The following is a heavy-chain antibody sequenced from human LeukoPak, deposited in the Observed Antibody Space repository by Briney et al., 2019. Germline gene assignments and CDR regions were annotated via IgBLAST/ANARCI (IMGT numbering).Heavy chain of an antibody. J-gene: IGHJ4*02. V-gene: IGHV3-7*03. CDR2: IKQDGSEK. CDR3: AKGSRDSSGWYRDY. CDR1: GFIFSDYW. Sequence: GGSLRLSCATSGFIFSDYWMSWVRQAPGKGLEWVANIKQDGSEKYYVDSVKGRFTISRDNAKNSLYLQMNSLRAEDTAVYYCAKGSRDSSGWYRDYWGQGTLVTVSS. D-gene: IGHD6-19*01.